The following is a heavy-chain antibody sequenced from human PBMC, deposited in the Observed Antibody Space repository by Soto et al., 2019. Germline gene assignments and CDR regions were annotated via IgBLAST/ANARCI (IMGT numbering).Heavy chain of an antibody. Sequence: SETLSLTCTVSGGSISSYYWSWIRQPPGKGLEWIGYIYYSGSTNYNPSLKSRVTISVDTSKNQFSLKLSSVTAADTAVYYCAGGALAARRVDYWGQGTLVTVSS. D-gene: IGHD6-13*01. CDR2: IYYSGST. J-gene: IGHJ4*02. CDR3: AGGALAARRVDY. CDR1: GGSISSYY. V-gene: IGHV4-59*12.